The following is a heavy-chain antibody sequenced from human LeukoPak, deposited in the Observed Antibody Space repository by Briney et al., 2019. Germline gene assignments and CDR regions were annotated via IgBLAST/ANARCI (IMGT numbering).Heavy chain of an antibody. CDR2: ISATGGGT. CDR1: GFTFRNYV. CDR3: AKDAFCTSTNCYASYFDY. V-gene: IGHV3-23*01. Sequence: GGSLRLSCAVSGFTFRNYVMSWVRQAPGKGLEWVSGISATGGGTYYADSVKGRFSISRDNSKSTFYLHMSSLRVEDTAVYYCAKDAFCTSTNCYASYFDYWGQGTLVTVSS. J-gene: IGHJ4*02. D-gene: IGHD2-2*01.